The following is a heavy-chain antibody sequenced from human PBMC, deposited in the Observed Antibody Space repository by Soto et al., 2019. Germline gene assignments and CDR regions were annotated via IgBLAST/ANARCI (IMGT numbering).Heavy chain of an antibody. CDR1: GYTFTSYD. Sequence: QVQLVQSGAEVRKPGASVKVSCKASGYTFTSYDINWVRQATGQGLEYLGWMSPNSGNTGYVQKFQGRVTMTWDTSITTAYMELSSLRSYETAVYFCAGGVKYGAYSRWFDPWGQGTLVTVSS. D-gene: IGHD4-17*01. CDR2: MSPNSGNT. J-gene: IGHJ5*02. V-gene: IGHV1-8*01. CDR3: AGGVKYGAYSRWFDP.